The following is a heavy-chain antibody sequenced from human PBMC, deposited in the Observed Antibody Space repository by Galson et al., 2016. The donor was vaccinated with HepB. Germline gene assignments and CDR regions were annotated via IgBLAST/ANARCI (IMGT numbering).Heavy chain of an antibody. Sequence: SLRLSCAASGVTFSRYGMHWVRQAPGKGLEWVAIIAYDGDNKYYADSVKGRFTISRGNSKNTLYLQMNSLRVEDTAVYYIAKDRENGAVSGTGVFDYWGQGTLVTVSS. D-gene: IGHD6-19*01. V-gene: IGHV3-30*18. CDR3: AKDRENGAVSGTGVFDY. CDR2: IAYDGDNK. CDR1: GVTFSRYG. J-gene: IGHJ4*02.